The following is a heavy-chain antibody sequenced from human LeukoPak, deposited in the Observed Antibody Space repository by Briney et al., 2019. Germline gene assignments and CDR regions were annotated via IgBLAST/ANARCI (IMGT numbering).Heavy chain of an antibody. V-gene: IGHV3-48*03. CDR3: ARVSYYYGSGSYYGYYYYYMDV. CDR1: GFTFSSYE. CDR2: ISSSGSTI. Sequence: PGGSLRLSCAASGFTFSSYEMNWVRQAPGKGLEWVSYISSSGSTIYYADSVKGRFTISRDNAKNSLYLQMNSLRAEDTALYYCARVSYYYGSGSYYGYYYYYMDVWGKGTTVTVSS. D-gene: IGHD3-10*01. J-gene: IGHJ6*03.